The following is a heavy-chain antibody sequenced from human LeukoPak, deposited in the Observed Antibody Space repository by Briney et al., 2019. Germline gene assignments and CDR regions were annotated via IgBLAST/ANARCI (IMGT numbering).Heavy chain of an antibody. CDR1: GGSVSSGSYY. CDR2: IYYSGST. Sequence: SETLSLTCTVSGGSVSSGSYYWSWIRQPPGKGLEWIGYIYYSGSTNYNPSLKSRVTTSVDTPKNQFSLKLSSVTAADTAVYYCARVLTVLTTVPDAFDIWGQGTMVTVSS. CDR3: ARVLTVLTTVPDAFDI. J-gene: IGHJ3*02. D-gene: IGHD4-17*01. V-gene: IGHV4-61*01.